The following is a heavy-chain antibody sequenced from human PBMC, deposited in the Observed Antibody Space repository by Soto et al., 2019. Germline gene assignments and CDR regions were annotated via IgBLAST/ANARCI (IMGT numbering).Heavy chain of an antibody. V-gene: IGHV4-31*03. CDR3: ATVGRNGNYVEH. D-gene: IGHD1-20*01. CDR1: GGSISSGGYY. J-gene: IGHJ1*01. CDR2: IYYTGST. Sequence: TLSLTCTVSGGSISSGGYYLSWIRQHPEKGLEWIGYIYYTGSTYYNPSLKSRVTMSVDTSKNQFSLKLSSVTAADKAVYYCATVGRNGNYVEHSGQGTLITVSS.